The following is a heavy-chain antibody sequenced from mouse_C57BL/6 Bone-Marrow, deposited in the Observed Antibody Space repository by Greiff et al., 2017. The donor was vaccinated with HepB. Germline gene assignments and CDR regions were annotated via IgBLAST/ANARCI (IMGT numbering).Heavy chain of an antibody. CDR2: INPSSGYT. J-gene: IGHJ1*03. CDR1: GYTFTSYT. CDR3: ERSTIVTQYFDV. D-gene: IGHD2-5*01. Sequence: QVQLKESGAELARPGASVKMSCKASGYTFTSYTMHWVKQRPGQGLEWIGYINPSSGYTKYNQKFKDKATLTADKSSSTTYMQLSSLTSEDSAVYYYERSTIVTQYFDVWGTGTTVTVSS. V-gene: IGHV1-4*01.